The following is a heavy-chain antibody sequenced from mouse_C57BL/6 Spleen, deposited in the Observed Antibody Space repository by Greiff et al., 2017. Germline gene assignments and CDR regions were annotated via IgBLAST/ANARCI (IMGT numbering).Heavy chain of an antibody. D-gene: IGHD1-3*01. Sequence: DVKLVESGGGLVQPGGSMKLSCVASGFTFSNYWMNWVRQSPEKGLEWVAQIRLKSDNYATHYAESVKGRFTISRDDSKSSVYLQMNNLRAEDTGIYYCTARESYYYAMDYWGQGTSVTVSS. CDR1: GFTFSNYW. V-gene: IGHV6-3*01. CDR2: IRLKSDNYAT. J-gene: IGHJ4*01. CDR3: TARESYYYAMDY.